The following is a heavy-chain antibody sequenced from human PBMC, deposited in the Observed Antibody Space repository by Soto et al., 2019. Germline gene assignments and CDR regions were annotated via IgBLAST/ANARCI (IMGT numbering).Heavy chain of an antibody. Sequence: QLVESGGGVVQPGRSLRLSCAASGFTFSSYGMHWVRQAPGKGLEWVGIVWYDGSKEYYAESVRGRITISRDNSKNTLYLQVHSLRVEDTAVYYCARDRGDYYYMDVWGEGTTVTVPS. CDR3: ARDRGDYYYMDV. V-gene: IGHV3-33*01. J-gene: IGHJ6*03. CDR1: GFTFSSYG. CDR2: VWYDGSKE. D-gene: IGHD3-10*01.